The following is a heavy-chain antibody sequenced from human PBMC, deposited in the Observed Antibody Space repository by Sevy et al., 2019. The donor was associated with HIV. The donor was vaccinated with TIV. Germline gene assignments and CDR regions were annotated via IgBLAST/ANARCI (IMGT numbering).Heavy chain of an antibody. V-gene: IGHV3-7*03. J-gene: IGHJ5*02. CDR3: ARDPGFDP. CDR2: IKEDGSEK. CDR1: GFPLKSYW. Sequence: GGSLRLSCIASGFPLKSYWMSWVRQAPGKGLEWVANIKEDGSEKYYVHSVKGRFTISRENAKNSLYLQMNSLRAEDTAVYYCARDPGFDPWGQGTLVTVSS.